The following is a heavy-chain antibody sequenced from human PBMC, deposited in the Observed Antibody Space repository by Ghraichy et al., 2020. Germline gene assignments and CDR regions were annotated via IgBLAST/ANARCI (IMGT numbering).Heavy chain of an antibody. Sequence: GGSLRLSCVASGFTFSFAWMGWVRQAPGKGLEWVGRIRNNLDGGTADNAAPVQGRFTVSRDDSKNTMFLQMNSLKTDDTAIYYCMSFNDKDAFDMWGQGKMVIVSS. J-gene: IGHJ3*02. CDR3: MSFNDKDAFDM. D-gene: IGHD3-22*01. V-gene: IGHV3-15*01. CDR1: GFTFSFAW. CDR2: IRNNLDGGTA.